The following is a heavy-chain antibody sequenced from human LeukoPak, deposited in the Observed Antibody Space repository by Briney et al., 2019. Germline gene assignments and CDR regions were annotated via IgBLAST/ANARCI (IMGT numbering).Heavy chain of an antibody. D-gene: IGHD3-10*01. CDR1: GFNFNDYG. CDR3: ARGYGAGNYRRPFYGMDV. CDR2: LNWNGDIT. Sequence: GGSLRLSCEASGFNFNDYGVTWVRQAPGKGLEWVSGLNWNGDITRYADSVKGRFTISRDNAKNSVYLQMDSLRVEDTAFYYCARGYGAGNYRRPFYGMDVWGQGTTVTVSS. J-gene: IGHJ6*02. V-gene: IGHV3-20*04.